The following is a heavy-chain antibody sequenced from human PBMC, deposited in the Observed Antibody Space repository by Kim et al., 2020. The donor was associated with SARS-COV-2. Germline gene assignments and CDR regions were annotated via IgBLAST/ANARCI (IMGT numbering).Heavy chain of an antibody. CDR3: ARELGRFVCSSWNGDGLDP. J-gene: IGHJ5*02. V-gene: IGHV4-59*01. CDR1: GGSITRYF. Sequence: SETLSLTCTASGGSITRYFWTWIRQPPGKGLEWIGNIYYKGNTNSNPSLKSRVTISVDTSKNQFSLMLRSVTTADTAVYYCARELGRFVCSSWNGDGLDPWGQGILXTXSS. CDR2: IYYKGNT. D-gene: IGHD6-13*01.